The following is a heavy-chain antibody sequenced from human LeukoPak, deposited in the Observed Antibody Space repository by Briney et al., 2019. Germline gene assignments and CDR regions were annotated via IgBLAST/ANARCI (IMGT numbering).Heavy chain of an antibody. J-gene: IGHJ4*02. Sequence: PGGSLRLSCAASGFTFSSYEMNWVRQAPGKGLEWVSYISSSGSTIYYADSVKGRFTISRDNAKNSLYLQMNSLRAEDTAVYYCARDLLWFGELLQYPGYFDYWGQGTLVTVSS. V-gene: IGHV3-48*03. CDR3: ARDLLWFGELLQYPGYFDY. CDR1: GFTFSSYE. CDR2: ISSSGSTI. D-gene: IGHD3-10*01.